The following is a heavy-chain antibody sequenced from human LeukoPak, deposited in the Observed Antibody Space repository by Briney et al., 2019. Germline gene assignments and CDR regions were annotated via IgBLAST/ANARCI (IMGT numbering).Heavy chain of an antibody. CDR2: ISYDGSNK. D-gene: IGHD1-26*01. CDR3: ARDHGSYYYFDY. Sequence: PGGSLRLSCAASGFTFSSYAMHWVRQAPGKGLKGVAVISYDGSNKYYADSVKGRFTISRDNSKNTLYLQMNSLRAEDTAGYYCARDHGSYYYFDYWGQGGLVTVSS. CDR1: GFTFSSYA. V-gene: IGHV3-30-3*01. J-gene: IGHJ4*02.